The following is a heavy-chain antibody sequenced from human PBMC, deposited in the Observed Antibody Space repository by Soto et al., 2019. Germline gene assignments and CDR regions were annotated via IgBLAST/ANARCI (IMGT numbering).Heavy chain of an antibody. Sequence: GGSLRLSCAASGFTFSSYAMSWVRQAPGKGLEWVSAISGSGGSTYYADSVKGRFTISRDNSKNTLYLQMNSLRAEDTAVYYCAGQFGPQWGGESGFDPWGQGTLVTVSS. CDR3: AGQFGPQWGGESGFDP. V-gene: IGHV3-23*01. D-gene: IGHD2-21*01. CDR1: GFTFSSYA. CDR2: ISGSGGST. J-gene: IGHJ5*02.